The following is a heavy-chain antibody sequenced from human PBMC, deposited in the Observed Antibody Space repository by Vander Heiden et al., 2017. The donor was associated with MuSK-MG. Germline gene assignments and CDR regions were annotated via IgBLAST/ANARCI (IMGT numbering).Heavy chain of an antibody. J-gene: IGHJ4*02. Sequence: QITLKESGPTLVKPTQTLTLTCTFSGFSLSTSGVGVGWIRQPPGKALELLARIYGGDEKRYSPSLNTKLTSTKDTSKNQVGLTMTNMEPGDTATYYCAQSPNLEDCCYCCSPIGDYFDYWGQGTLGTVSS. D-gene: IGHD2-2*01. CDR3: AQSPNLEDCCYCCSPIGDYFDY. CDR1: GFSLSTSGVG. V-gene: IGHV2-5*02. CDR2: IYGGDEK.